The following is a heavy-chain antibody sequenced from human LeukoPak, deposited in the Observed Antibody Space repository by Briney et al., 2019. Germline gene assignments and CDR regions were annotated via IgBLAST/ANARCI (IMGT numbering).Heavy chain of an antibody. D-gene: IGHD1-7*01. J-gene: IGHJ6*02. CDR1: GGSISSYY. CDR2: IYYSGST. Sequence: SETLSLTCTVSGGSISSYYWSWIRQPPGKGLEWIGYIYYSGSTNYNPSLKSRVTISVDTSKNQFSLKLSSATAADTAVYYCARDNWNYGSSMDVWGQGTTVTVSS. V-gene: IGHV4-59*01. CDR3: ARDNWNYGSSMDV.